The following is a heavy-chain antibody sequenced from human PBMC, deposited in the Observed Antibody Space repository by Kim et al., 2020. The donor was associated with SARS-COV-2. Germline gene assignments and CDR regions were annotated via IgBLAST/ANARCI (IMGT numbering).Heavy chain of an antibody. V-gene: IGHV4-59*08. D-gene: IGHD6-19*01. Sequence: SETLSLTCTVSGGSISSYYWSWIRQPPGKGLEWIGYIYYSGSTNYNPSLKSRVTISVDTYKNQFSLKLSSVTAADTAVYYCARHERGWYYFDYWGQGTLVTVSS. CDR3: ARHERGWYYFDY. CDR1: GGSISSYY. CDR2: IYYSGST. J-gene: IGHJ4*02.